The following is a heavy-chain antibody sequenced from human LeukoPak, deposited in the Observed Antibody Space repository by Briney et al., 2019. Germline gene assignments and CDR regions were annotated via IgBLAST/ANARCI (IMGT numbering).Heavy chain of an antibody. V-gene: IGHV3-48*01. Sequence: GGSLRLSCAASGFTFSSYSMTWVRQAPGKGLEWVSYISSSSSTIYYADSVKGRFTISRDNAKNSLYLQMNSLRAEDTAVYYCARDYPIAVAGTGAFDIWGQGTMVTVSS. CDR3: ARDYPIAVAGTGAFDI. CDR1: GFTFSSYS. D-gene: IGHD6-19*01. J-gene: IGHJ3*02. CDR2: ISSSSSTI.